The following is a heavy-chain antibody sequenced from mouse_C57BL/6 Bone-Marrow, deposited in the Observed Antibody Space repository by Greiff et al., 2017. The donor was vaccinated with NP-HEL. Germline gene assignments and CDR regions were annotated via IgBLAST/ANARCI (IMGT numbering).Heavy chain of an antibody. D-gene: IGHD2-3*01. J-gene: IGHJ1*03. CDR2: IDPNSGGT. Sequence: QVQLQQPGAELVKPGASVKLSCKASGYTFTSYWMHWVKQRPGRGLEWIGRIDPNSGGTKYNEKFKSKATLTVDKPSSTAYMQLSSLTSADSAVYECASVYGGYYYWCFDVWGKGTTVTVSS. CDR1: GYTFTSYW. V-gene: IGHV1-72*01. CDR3: ASVYGGYYYWCFDV.